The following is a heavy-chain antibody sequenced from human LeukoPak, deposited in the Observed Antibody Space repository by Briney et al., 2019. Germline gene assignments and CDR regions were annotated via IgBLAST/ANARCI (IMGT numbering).Heavy chain of an antibody. V-gene: IGHV4-34*01. D-gene: IGHD4-11*01. J-gene: IGHJ4*02. CDR1: GGSFSGYY. Sequence: SETLSLTCAVYGGSFSGYYWSWIRQPPGKGLEWIGEINHSGSTNYNPSLKSRLTIFADTSKNQFSLKMTSVTAADTAVYYCVRDYSNFVQGDWGQGTLVTVSS. CDR3: VRDYSNFVQGD. CDR2: INHSGST.